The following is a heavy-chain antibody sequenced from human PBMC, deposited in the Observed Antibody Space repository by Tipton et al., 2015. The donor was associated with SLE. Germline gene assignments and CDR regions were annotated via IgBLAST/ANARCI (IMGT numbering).Heavy chain of an antibody. J-gene: IGHJ5*02. Sequence: TLSLTCTVSGGSIISSHYYLGWIRQPPGKGLEWIGSVYYSGSTYYNPSLKSRITISVDTSKDQFSLKLTSVIAADTAVYYCVREPLLYDDYGGGFDPWGQGTLVTVSS. D-gene: IGHD4-23*01. CDR1: GGSIISSHYY. CDR2: VYYSGST. CDR3: VREPLLYDDYGGGFDP. V-gene: IGHV4-39*07.